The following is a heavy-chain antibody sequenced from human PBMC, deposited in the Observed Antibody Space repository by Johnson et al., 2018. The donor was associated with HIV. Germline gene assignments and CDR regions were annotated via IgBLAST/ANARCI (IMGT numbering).Heavy chain of an antibody. J-gene: IGHJ3*02. CDR1: GFTFSSYW. Sequence: EVQLVESGGGLVQPGGSLRLSCAASGFTFSSYWMSWVRQAPGKGLEWVANIKQDGSEKYYVDSVKGRFTLSRDNAKNSLYLQMNSLRAEDTAVYYCAGDWYCGGDCYLLLDIWGQGTMVTVSS. CDR2: IKQDGSEK. V-gene: IGHV3-7*05. D-gene: IGHD2-21*01. CDR3: AGDWYCGGDCYLLLDI.